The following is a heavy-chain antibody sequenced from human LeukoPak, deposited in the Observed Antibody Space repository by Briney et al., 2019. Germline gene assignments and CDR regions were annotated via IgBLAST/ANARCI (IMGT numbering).Heavy chain of an antibody. CDR3: AKEDVDLDYGGNSEVGGRYYFDY. CDR1: GFTFSSYA. J-gene: IGHJ4*02. Sequence: GGSLRLSCAASGFTFSSYAMRWVSQARGKGLECVSAISGSGGRTYYADSVKGRFTISRDNSKNTLYLQRNSLRAEDTAVYYCAKEDVDLDYGGNSEVGGRYYFDYWGQGTLVTVSS. V-gene: IGHV3-23*01. D-gene: IGHD4-23*01. CDR2: ISGSGGRT.